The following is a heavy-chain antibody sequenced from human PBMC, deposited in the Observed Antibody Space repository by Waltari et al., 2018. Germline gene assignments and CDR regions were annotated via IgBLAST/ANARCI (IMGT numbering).Heavy chain of an antibody. D-gene: IGHD3-9*01. V-gene: IGHV3-30-3*01. CDR1: GFTFSSYA. CDR2: ISDDGSNK. CDR3: ARAYDILTGYCDY. J-gene: IGHJ4*02. Sequence: QVQLVESGGGVVQPGRSLRLSCAASGFTFSSYAMHWVRQAPGKGLEWVAVISDDGSNKDYADSVKGRFTISRDNSKNTLYLQMNSLRAEDTAVYYCARAYDILTGYCDYWGQGTLVTVSS.